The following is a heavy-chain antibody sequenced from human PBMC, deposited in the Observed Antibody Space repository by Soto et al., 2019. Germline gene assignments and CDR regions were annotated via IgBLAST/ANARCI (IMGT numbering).Heavy chain of an antibody. V-gene: IGHV4-34*01. D-gene: IGHD3-10*01. CDR1: GGSFSGYY. CDR3: ARGSAGHYNSGTLLD. Sequence: SETLSLTCAVYGGSFSGYYWSWIRQPPGKGLEWIGEINHSGSTNYNPSLKSRVTISVDTSKNQFSLKLSSVTAADTAVYYCARGSAGHYNSGTLLDWGQGTLVTVSS. CDR2: INHSGST. J-gene: IGHJ4*02.